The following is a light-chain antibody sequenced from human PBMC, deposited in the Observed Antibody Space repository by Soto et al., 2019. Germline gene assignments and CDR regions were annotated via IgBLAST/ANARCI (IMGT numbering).Light chain of an antibody. V-gene: IGLV3-21*02. J-gene: IGLJ1*01. Sequence: SYELTQPPSVSVAPGQTARITCGGNNIGSKSVHWYQQKPGQAPVLVVYDDNDRPSGIPERLSGSKSENTATLTITRVEAGDEADYFCQVWDNSSDHPYVFGTGTKVTVL. CDR2: DDN. CDR1: NIGSKS. CDR3: QVWDNSSDHPYV.